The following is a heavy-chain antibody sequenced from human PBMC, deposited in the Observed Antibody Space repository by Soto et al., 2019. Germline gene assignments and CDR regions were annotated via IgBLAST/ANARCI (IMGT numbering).Heavy chain of an antibody. CDR2: IYYSGST. CDR1: GGSISSGGYY. D-gene: IGHD1-26*01. Sequence: QVQLQESGPGLVKPSQTLSLTCTVSGGSISSGGYYWSWIRQHPGKGLAWIGYIYYSGSTYYNPSLXXXVXXSVDTSKNQFSLKLSSVTAADTAVYYCAGIYSGSPGGTLRYWGQGTLVTVSS. J-gene: IGHJ4*02. CDR3: AGIYSGSPGGTLRY. V-gene: IGHV4-31*03.